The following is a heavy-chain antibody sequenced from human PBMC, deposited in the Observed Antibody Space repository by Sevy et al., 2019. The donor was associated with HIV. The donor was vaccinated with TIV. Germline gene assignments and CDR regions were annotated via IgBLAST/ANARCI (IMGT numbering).Heavy chain of an antibody. Sequence: GESLKISCRASGYIFTSYWIAWVRHTPGKGLEWMGTIYPGDSDTTYSPSFQGQVTITADKSISTAYLQWSSLKASDTAMYYCARQRDYYDPFDFWGQGTLVTVSS. V-gene: IGHV5-51*01. CDR1: GYIFTSYW. D-gene: IGHD3-22*01. CDR3: ARQRDYYDPFDF. CDR2: IYPGDSDT. J-gene: IGHJ4*02.